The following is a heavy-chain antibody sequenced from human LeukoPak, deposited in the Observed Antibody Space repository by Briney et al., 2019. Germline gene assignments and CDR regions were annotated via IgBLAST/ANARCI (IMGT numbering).Heavy chain of an antibody. CDR1: GGSISSYY. D-gene: IGHD1-26*01. CDR2: IYYSGST. Sequence: SETLSLTCTVSGGSISSYYWSWIRQPPGKGLEWIWYIYYSGSTNYNPSLKSRVTISVDTSKNQFSLKLSSVTAADTAVYYCARVTYTGSYPNWFDSWGQGTLVTVSS. CDR3: ARVTYTGSYPNWFDS. V-gene: IGHV4-59*01. J-gene: IGHJ5*01.